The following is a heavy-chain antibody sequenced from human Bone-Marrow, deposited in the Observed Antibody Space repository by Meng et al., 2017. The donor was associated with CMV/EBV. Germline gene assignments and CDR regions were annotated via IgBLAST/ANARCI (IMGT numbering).Heavy chain of an antibody. J-gene: IGHJ6*02. D-gene: IGHD3-3*01. Sequence: SCTVSGGSISSGDYYWSWIHQPPGKGLEWIGYIYYSASTYYNPSLKSRVTISVDTSKNQFSLKLSSVTAADTAVYYCARVSPPNTIWSGLYYGMDVWGQGTTVTVSS. V-gene: IGHV4-30-4*08. CDR1: GGSISSGDYY. CDR3: ARVSPPNTIWSGLYYGMDV. CDR2: IYYSAST.